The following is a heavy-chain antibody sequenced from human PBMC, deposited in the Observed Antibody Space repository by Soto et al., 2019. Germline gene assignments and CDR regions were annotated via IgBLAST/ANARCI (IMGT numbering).Heavy chain of an antibody. Sequence: SETLSLTCTVSGGSISSYYWSWIRQPPGKGLEWIGYIYYSGSTNYNPSLKSRVTISVDTSKNQFSLKLSSVTAADTAVYYCASSDYYDSSGYYPFEYWGQGTLVTVSS. D-gene: IGHD3-22*01. J-gene: IGHJ4*02. V-gene: IGHV4-59*01. CDR3: ASSDYYDSSGYYPFEY. CDR2: IYYSGST. CDR1: GGSISSYY.